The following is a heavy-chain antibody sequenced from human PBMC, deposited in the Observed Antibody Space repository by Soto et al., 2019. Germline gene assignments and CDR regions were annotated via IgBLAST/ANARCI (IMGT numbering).Heavy chain of an antibody. J-gene: IGHJ4*02. CDR2: ISGSGGST. V-gene: IGHV3-23*01. CDR1: GFTFHNYA. D-gene: IGHD3-10*01. CDR3: AKDRFYGSGSYTVFDY. Sequence: EVQLLESGGGLVQPGGSLRLSCAASGFTFHNYAMSWVRQAPGKGLEWVSAISGSGGSTYYADSVKGRFTISRDNSKNTLYLQMNSLRAEDTAVYYCAKDRFYGSGSYTVFDYWGQGTLVTFSS.